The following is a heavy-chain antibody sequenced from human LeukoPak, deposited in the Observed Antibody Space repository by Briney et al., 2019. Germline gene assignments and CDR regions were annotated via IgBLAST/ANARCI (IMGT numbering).Heavy chain of an antibody. CDR1: GFTFSSYA. D-gene: IGHD6-13*01. CDR2: ISGGGGST. Sequence: GGSLRLSCAVSGFTFSSYAMSWVRQAPGKGLEWVSTISGGGGSTYYADSVKGRFTISRDNSKNTLYLQMYSLRAEDTAVYYCAKDRLTAAGTSWFDPWGQGTLVTVSS. J-gene: IGHJ5*02. CDR3: AKDRLTAAGTSWFDP. V-gene: IGHV3-23*01.